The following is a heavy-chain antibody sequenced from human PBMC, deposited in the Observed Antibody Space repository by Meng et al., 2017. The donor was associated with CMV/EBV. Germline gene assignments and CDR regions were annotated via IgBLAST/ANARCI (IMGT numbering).Heavy chain of an antibody. CDR1: RFTFSNYA. CDR2: ISYDGSNK. Sequence: LSLTCAASRFTFSNYAMHWVRQAPGKGLEWVAVISYDGSNKYYADSVKGRFTMSRDNSKNTLYLQMDSLRAEDTAVYYCARGPRWLQIGGYYYGMDVWGQGTTVTVSS. D-gene: IGHD5-18*01. CDR3: ARGPRWLQIGGYYYGMDV. J-gene: IGHJ6*02. V-gene: IGHV3-30-3*01.